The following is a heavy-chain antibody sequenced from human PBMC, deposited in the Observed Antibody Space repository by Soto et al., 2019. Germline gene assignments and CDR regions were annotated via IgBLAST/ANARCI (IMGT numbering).Heavy chain of an antibody. CDR1: GYTFTSYG. V-gene: IGHV1-18*01. J-gene: IGHJ5*02. CDR3: ARVGIAVAGPPFVWFDP. D-gene: IGHD6-19*01. CDR2: ISAYNGNT. Sequence: ASVKVSCKASGYTFTSYGISWVRQAPGQGLEWMGWISAYNGNTNYAQKLQGRVTMTTDTSTSTAYMELRSLRSDDTAVYYCARVGIAVAGPPFVWFDPRGQGTLVTVSS.